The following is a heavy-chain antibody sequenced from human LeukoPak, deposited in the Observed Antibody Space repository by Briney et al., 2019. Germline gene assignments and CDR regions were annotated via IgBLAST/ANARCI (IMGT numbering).Heavy chain of an antibody. V-gene: IGHV3-69-1*01. CDR2: ISSSSTI. CDR1: GGSISNGDHY. J-gene: IGHJ6*02. D-gene: IGHD6-13*01. CDR3: ARDQSSWSGMDV. Sequence: PSETLSLTCTVSGGSISNGDHYWRWVRQAPGKGLEWVSYISSSSTIYYADSVKGRFTISRDNAKNSLYLQMNSLRAEDTAVYYCARDQSSWSGMDVWGQGTTVTVSS.